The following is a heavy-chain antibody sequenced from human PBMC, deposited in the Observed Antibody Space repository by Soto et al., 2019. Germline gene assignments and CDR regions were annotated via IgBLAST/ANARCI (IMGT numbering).Heavy chain of an antibody. CDR1: GFTLSGYW. J-gene: IGHJ4*02. V-gene: IGHV3-7*04. D-gene: IGHD3-16*01. CDR2: VKQDGSDK. CDR3: ARGGGNFDQ. Sequence: EVQLVESGGGLVQPGGSLRLTCAASGFTLSGYWMSWVRQAPGKGLEWVANVKQDGSDKHYVDSVKGRFTISRDNAKNSLYLQMNSLRVEDTAVYYWARGGGNFDQWGQGTLVTVSS.